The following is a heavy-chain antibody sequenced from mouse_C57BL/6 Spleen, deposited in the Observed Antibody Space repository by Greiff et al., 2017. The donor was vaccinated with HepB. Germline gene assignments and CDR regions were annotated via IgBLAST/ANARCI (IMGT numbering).Heavy chain of an antibody. D-gene: IGHD2-3*01. J-gene: IGHJ1*03. CDR1: GYSITSGYY. V-gene: IGHV3-6*01. CDR3: ARAWDGYHWYFDV. CDR2: ISYDGSN. Sequence: VQLQQSGPGLVKPSQSLSLTCSVTGYSITSGYYWNWIRQFPGNKLEWMGYISYDGSNNYNPSLKNRISITRDTSKNQFFLKLNSVTTEDTATYYCARAWDGYHWYFDVWGTGTTVTVAS.